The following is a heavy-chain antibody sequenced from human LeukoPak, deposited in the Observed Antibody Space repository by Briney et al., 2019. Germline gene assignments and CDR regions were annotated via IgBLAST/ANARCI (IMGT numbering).Heavy chain of an antibody. CDR1: GFTFSSYA. D-gene: IGHD1-1*01. V-gene: IGHV3-23*01. CDR3: AKDSSPIQGDDYYYGMDV. Sequence: PGGSLRLSCAASGFTFSSYAMSWVRQAPGKGLEWVSAISGSGGSTYYADSVKGRFTISRDNSKNTLYLQMNSLRAEDTAVYYCAKDSSPIQGDDYYYGMDVWGQGTTVTVSS. J-gene: IGHJ6*02. CDR2: ISGSGGST.